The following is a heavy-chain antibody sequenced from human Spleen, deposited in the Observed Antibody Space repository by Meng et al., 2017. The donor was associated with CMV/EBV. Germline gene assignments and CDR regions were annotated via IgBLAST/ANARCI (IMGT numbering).Heavy chain of an antibody. Sequence: SCKASGYTFTGYYMHWVRQAPGQGLEWMGWINPNSGDTNYAQKFQGRVTMTRDTSITTAHMELSRLRSDDTAVFYCAREQSGGGFDPWGQGTLVTVSS. CDR1: GYTFTGYY. CDR2: INPNSGDT. D-gene: IGHD3-10*01. J-gene: IGHJ5*02. V-gene: IGHV1-2*02. CDR3: AREQSGGGFDP.